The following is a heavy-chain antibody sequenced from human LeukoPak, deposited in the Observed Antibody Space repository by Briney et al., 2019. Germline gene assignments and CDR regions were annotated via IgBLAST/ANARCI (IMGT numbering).Heavy chain of an antibody. CDR1: GYTFTNYY. CDR3: ARDRASGYTNPNWFDP. J-gene: IGHJ5*02. Sequence: ASVKVSCKASGYTFTNYYMHWVRQAPGQGLEWMGIINHSGGTTSHAQKFQGRVTMTRDTSTSTVYMELRSLRSDDTAVYYCARDRASGYTNPNWFDPWGQGSLVTVSS. V-gene: IGHV1-46*01. CDR2: INHSGGTT. D-gene: IGHD6-13*01.